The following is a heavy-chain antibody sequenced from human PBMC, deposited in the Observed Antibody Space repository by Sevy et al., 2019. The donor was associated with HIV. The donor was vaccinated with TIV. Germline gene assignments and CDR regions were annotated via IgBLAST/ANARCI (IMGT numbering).Heavy chain of an antibody. CDR3: ARRRIAVAGTRTYYFDY. Sequence: GESLKISCKGSGYCFTSYWIGWARQMPGKGLEWMGSIYPGDSDTRYSPSFQGQVTISADKSISTAYLQWSSLKASDTAMYYCARRRIAVAGTRTYYFDYWGQGTLVTVSS. J-gene: IGHJ4*02. CDR2: IYPGDSDT. V-gene: IGHV5-51*01. CDR1: GYCFTSYW. D-gene: IGHD6-19*01.